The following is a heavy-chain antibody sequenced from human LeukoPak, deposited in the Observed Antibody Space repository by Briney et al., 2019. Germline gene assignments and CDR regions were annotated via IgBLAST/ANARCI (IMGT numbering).Heavy chain of an antibody. D-gene: IGHD5-24*01. CDR2: IYPIESKT. V-gene: IGHV5-51*01. CDR3: ATRDGYNLLS. Sequence: KYGESLKISCKGSGYTYNSYWIGWVRQMPGKGLERIGIIYPIESKTKYSQSFEGQVTISADKSINTAYLQWTSLKASDTAMYFCATRDGYNLLSWGQGTLVTVSS. J-gene: IGHJ4*02. CDR1: GYTYNSYW.